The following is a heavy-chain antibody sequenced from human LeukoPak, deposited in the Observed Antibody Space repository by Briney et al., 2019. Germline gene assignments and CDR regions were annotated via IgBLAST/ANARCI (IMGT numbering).Heavy chain of an antibody. V-gene: IGHV3-7*01. Sequence: GGSLTLSCAASGFTFSSYWMSWVRQPPGKGLEWVANIKQDGSENYYVDSVKGRFTISRDNAKNSLYLQMNSLRAEDAAVDYCARAKQLAHWGKGTLVTVSS. D-gene: IGHD6-13*01. CDR3: ARAKQLAH. CDR2: IKQDGSEN. CDR1: GFTFSSYW. J-gene: IGHJ4*02.